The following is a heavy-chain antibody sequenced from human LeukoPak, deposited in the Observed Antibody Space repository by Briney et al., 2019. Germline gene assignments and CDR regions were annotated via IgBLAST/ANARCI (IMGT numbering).Heavy chain of an antibody. CDR3: ATPPPGAARPRGYDYFDY. V-gene: IGHV1-24*01. CDR2: FDPEDGET. Sequence: ASVKVSCKVSGYTLTELSMHWVRQAPGKGLEWMGGFDPEDGETIYAQKFQGRVTMTEDTSTDTAYMEVSSLRSEDTAVYYCATPPPGAARPRGYDYFDYWGQGTLVTVSS. D-gene: IGHD6-6*01. J-gene: IGHJ4*02. CDR1: GYTLTELS.